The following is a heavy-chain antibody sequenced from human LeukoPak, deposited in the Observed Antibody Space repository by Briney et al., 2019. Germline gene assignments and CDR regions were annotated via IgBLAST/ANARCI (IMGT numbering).Heavy chain of an antibody. CDR2: FSGSGGST. V-gene: IGHV3-23*01. J-gene: IGHJ4*02. Sequence: PGGPLRLSCAASGFTFSSYAMSWVRQAPGKGLEWVSTFSGSGGSTYYADSAKGRFTISRDNSKNTLYLQMNSLRAEDTAVYYCAKFLPTHIVVANYYFDYWGQGTLVTVSS. D-gene: IGHD2-21*01. CDR3: AKFLPTHIVVANYYFDY. CDR1: GFTFSSYA.